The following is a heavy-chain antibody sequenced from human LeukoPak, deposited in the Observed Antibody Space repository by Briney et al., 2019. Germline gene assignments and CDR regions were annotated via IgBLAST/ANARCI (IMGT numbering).Heavy chain of an antibody. CDR3: ARDLRGGYCSSTSCTPYGIDV. V-gene: IGHV4-31*03. J-gene: IGHJ6*02. CDR2: IYYSGST. Sequence: SQTLSLTCTVSGGSISSGGYYWSWIRQHPGKGLEWIGYIYYSGSTYYNPSLKSRVTISVDTSKNQFSLKLSSVTAADTAVYYCARDLRGGYCSSTSCTPYGIDVWGQGTTVTVSS. D-gene: IGHD2-2*01. CDR1: GGSISSGGYY.